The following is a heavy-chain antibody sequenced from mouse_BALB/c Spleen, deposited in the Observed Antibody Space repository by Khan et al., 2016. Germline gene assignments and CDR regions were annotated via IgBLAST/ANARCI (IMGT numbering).Heavy chain of an antibody. V-gene: IGHV14-3*02. Sequence: VQLQQSGAELVKPGASVKLSCTASGFNIKDTYMHWVKQRPEQGLEWIGRIDPANGNTKYDPKFQGKATITADTSSNTAYLQLSSLTSEDTAVYYCASYYDSDYAVDYWGQGASVTVSS. D-gene: IGHD1-1*01. CDR3: ASYYDSDYAVDY. CDR2: IDPANGNT. CDR1: GFNIKDTY. J-gene: IGHJ4*01.